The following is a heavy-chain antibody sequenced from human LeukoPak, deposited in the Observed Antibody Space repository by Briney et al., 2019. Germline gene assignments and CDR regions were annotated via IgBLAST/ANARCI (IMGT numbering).Heavy chain of an antibody. V-gene: IGHV1-18*04. CDR2: IGAYDGDT. CDR3: ARDFEDTALFKS. D-gene: IGHD5-18*01. J-gene: IGHJ5*02. Sequence: VASVKVSCKASGYTFTGYYMHWVRQAPGQGLEWMGWIGAYDGDTNYAQKFQGRVTMTTDTSTSTAYLELGGLRSDDTAVYYCARDFEDTALFKSWGQGTLVTVSS. CDR1: GYTFTGYY.